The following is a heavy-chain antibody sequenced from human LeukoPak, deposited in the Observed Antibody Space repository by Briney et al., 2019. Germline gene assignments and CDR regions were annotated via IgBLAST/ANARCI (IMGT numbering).Heavy chain of an antibody. CDR1: GGSISSYY. CDR2: IYYSGST. Sequence: PSETLSLTCTVSGGSISSYYWSWIRQPPGKGLEWIGYIYYSGSTNYNPSLKSRVIISVDTSKNQFSLKLSSVTAADTAVYYCARTDYYDSSGYPYWGQGTLVTVSS. V-gene: IGHV4-59*01. D-gene: IGHD3-22*01. J-gene: IGHJ4*02. CDR3: ARTDYYDSSGYPY.